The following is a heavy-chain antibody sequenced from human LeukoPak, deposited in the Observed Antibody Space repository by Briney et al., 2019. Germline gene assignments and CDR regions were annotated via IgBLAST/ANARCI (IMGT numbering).Heavy chain of an antibody. CDR3: ARRAGAYSHPYDY. D-gene: IGHD4/OR15-4a*01. CDR1: GFSFSTYW. CDR2: IRQDGSEN. Sequence: GGSLRLSCAASGFSFSTYWMSWVRQAPGKGLEWVANIRQDGSENYYVGSVKGRFTISRDNAQDSLYLQMNSLRAEDTAVYYCARRAGAYSHPYDYWGQGTLVTVSS. J-gene: IGHJ4*02. V-gene: IGHV3-7*03.